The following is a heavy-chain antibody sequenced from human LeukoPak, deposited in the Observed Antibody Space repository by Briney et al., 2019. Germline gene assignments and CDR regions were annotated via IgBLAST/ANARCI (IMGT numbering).Heavy chain of an antibody. CDR2: INHSGST. CDR3: ARAAPGYSYGMDV. CDR1: GGSFSGYY. V-gene: IGHV4-34*01. D-gene: IGHD6-13*01. Sequence: PSETLSLTCAVYGGSFSGYYWSWIRQPPGKGLEWIGEINHSGSTNYNPSLKSRVTISVDTSKNQFSLKLSSVTAADTAVYYCARAAPGYSYGMDVWGRGTTVTVSS. J-gene: IGHJ6*02.